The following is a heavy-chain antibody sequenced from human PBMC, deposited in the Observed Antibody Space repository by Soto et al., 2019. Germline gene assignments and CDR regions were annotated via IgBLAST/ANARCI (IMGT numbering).Heavy chain of an antibody. CDR3: TRSKTVGTPPSDN. J-gene: IGHJ4*02. D-gene: IGHD1-26*01. V-gene: IGHV1-18*04. CDR2: ISTYNGNT. CDR1: GYMFPSYG. Sequence: ASVKVSCKTSGYMFPSYGISWVRQAPGQGLEWMGWISTYNGNTKYAQGLQGRVTMTTDTSTTTAYMELRSLRSDDTAVYYCTRSKTVGTPPSDNWGQGTLVTVSS.